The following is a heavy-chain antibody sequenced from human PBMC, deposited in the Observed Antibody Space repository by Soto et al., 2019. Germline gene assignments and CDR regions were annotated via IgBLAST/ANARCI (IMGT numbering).Heavy chain of an antibody. V-gene: IGHV4-61*01. CDR3: ARVETKYYYYAMDV. CDR2: MYYSGST. CDR1: GGSVNTGNYY. J-gene: IGHJ6*02. Sequence: QVLLQESGPGLVKPSETLSLTCSVSGGSVNTGNYYWTWIRQPPGKGLEWIGYMYYSGSTNHNPSLKSRVTISVDTSKNQFSLRLNSVTAADTAVYYCARVETKYYYYAMDVWGQGTTVTVSS.